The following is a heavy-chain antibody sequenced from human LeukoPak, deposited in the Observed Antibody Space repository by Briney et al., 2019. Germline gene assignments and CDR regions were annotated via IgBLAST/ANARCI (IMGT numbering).Heavy chain of an antibody. CDR3: AKGLSAAGDYYFDY. CDR1: GFIVSGDF. J-gene: IGHJ4*02. V-gene: IGHV3-53*01. Sequence: GGSLRLSCAASGFIVSGDFMSWVRQAPGKGLEWVSVIYSDGSTYYADSVKGRFTISRDNSKNTVYLQMKSLRVEATAVYYCAKGLSAAGDYYFDYWGQGALVTVSS. D-gene: IGHD2-21*01. CDR2: IYSDGST.